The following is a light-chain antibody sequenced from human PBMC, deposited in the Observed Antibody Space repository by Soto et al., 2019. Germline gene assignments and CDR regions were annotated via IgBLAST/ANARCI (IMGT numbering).Light chain of an antibody. V-gene: IGLV7-43*01. CDR2: SIN. CDR3: LLYYDGAQV. CDR1: TGAVTSGYY. Sequence: QAVVTQEPSLTVSPGETVTLTCASSTGAVTSGYYPNWFQQKPGQAPRPLIYSINNKHSWTPARFSGSLRGDKAALTLSGVQPEDEAEYYCLLYYDGAQVFGGGTKLTVL. J-gene: IGLJ3*02.